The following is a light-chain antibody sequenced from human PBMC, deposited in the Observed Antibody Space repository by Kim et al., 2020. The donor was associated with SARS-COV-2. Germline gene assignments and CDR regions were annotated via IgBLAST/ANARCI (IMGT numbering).Light chain of an antibody. J-gene: IGKJ1*01. CDR1: QSVSRTY. Sequence: EIVLTQSPGTLSMSAGERATLFCRASQSVSRTYLAWYQQKPGQAPRLLIYGASSRATGIPDRFSGSGSGTDFTLTISRLEPEDFASYYCLQYSNALWTFGQGTKLEIK. CDR2: GAS. CDR3: LQYSNALWT. V-gene: IGKV3-20*01.